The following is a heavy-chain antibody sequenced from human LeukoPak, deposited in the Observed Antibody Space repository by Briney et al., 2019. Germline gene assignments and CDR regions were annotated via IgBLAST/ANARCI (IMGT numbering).Heavy chain of an antibody. CDR3: AKQGGYDLEIEFDY. CDR1: GFTFSSYA. J-gene: IGHJ4*02. CDR2: ISGSGGST. Sequence: GGSLRLSCAASGFTFSSYAMSWVRQAPGKGLEWVPAISGSGGSTYYADSVKGRFTISRDNSKNTLYLQMNSLRAEDTAVYYCAKQGGYDLEIEFDYWGQGTLVTVSS. D-gene: IGHD5-12*01. V-gene: IGHV3-23*01.